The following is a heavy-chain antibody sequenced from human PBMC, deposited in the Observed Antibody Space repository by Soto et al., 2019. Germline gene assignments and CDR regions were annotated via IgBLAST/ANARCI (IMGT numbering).Heavy chain of an antibody. CDR1: GGSISSYY. CDR3: ARAYSSGWQRSDYYYYYGMDV. J-gene: IGHJ6*02. V-gene: IGHV4-59*01. D-gene: IGHD6-19*01. Sequence: SETLSLTCTVSGGSISSYYWSWIRQPPGKGLEWIGYIYYSGSTNYNPSLKSRVTISVDTSKNQFSLKLSSVTAADTAVYYCARAYSSGWQRSDYYYYYGMDVWGQGTTVTVSS. CDR2: IYYSGST.